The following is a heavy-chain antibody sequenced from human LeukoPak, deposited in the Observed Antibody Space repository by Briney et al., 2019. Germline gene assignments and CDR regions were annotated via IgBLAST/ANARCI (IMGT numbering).Heavy chain of an antibody. Sequence: GGSLRLSCAASGFTFSSYSMNWVRQAPGKGLEWVSSISSSSSYIYYADSVKGRFTISRDNAKNSLYLQMNSLRAEDTAVYYCASRMVIAGVDYFQHWGQGTLVTVSS. CDR1: GFTFSSYS. CDR3: ASRMVIAGVDYFQH. D-gene: IGHD2-15*01. V-gene: IGHV3-21*01. CDR2: ISSSSSYI. J-gene: IGHJ1*01.